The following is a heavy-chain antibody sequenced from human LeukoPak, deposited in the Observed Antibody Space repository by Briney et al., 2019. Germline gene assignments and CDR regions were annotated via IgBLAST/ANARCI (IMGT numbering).Heavy chain of an antibody. V-gene: IGHV4-34*01. D-gene: IGHD1-26*01. CDR2: INHSGST. CDR3: ARRGWMRDSGSYGRDAFDI. Sequence: SETLSLTCAVYGGSFSGYYWSWIRQPPGKGLEWIGEINHSGSTNYNPSLKSRVTISVDTSKNQFSLKLSSVTAADTAVYYCARRGWMRDSGSYGRDAFDIWGQGTMVTVSS. CDR1: GGSFSGYY. J-gene: IGHJ3*02.